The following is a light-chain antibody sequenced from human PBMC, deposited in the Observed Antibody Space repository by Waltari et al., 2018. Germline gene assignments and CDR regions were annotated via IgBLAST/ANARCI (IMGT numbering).Light chain of an antibody. CDR2: AAS. Sequence: DIQMTQSPSSLSASLGYRVPITCRSSQTVSKFLNWYQQKPGEAPKLLIYAASTLQSGVPSRFRGGGSGTDFTLIISSLQPDDFATYFCQQTYTTPWTFGQGTRVDI. CDR1: QTVSKF. J-gene: IGKJ1*01. V-gene: IGKV1-39*01. CDR3: QQTYTTPWT.